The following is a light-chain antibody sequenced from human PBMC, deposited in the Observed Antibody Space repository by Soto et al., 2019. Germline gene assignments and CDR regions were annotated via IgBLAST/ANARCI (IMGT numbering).Light chain of an antibody. CDR1: QSISTE. J-gene: IGKJ2*01. CDR2: SAS. CDR3: QHGHNSPLT. V-gene: IGKV3-15*01. Sequence: EIVMTQSPATLSVSPGERATLSCRASQSISTELAWYQQNPGEAPRLLIYSASTRATRVPARFTASGSGSEFTLTIRRLQSEDLAVYYCQHGHNSPLTFRQGTRLEI.